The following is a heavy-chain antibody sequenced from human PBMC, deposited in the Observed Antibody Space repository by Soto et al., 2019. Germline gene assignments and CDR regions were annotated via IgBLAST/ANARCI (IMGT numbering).Heavy chain of an antibody. J-gene: IGHJ4*02. V-gene: IGHV3-30*18. CDR2: ISYDGSNK. Sequence: GGSLRLSCAASGFTFSSYGMHWVRQAPGKGLEWVAVISYDGSNKYYADSVKGRFTISRDNSKNTLYLQMNSLRAEDTAVYYCAKDRIPGGYYYDSSGYFHYFDYWGQGTLVTVYS. D-gene: IGHD3-22*01. CDR1: GFTFSSYG. CDR3: AKDRIPGGYYYDSSGYFHYFDY.